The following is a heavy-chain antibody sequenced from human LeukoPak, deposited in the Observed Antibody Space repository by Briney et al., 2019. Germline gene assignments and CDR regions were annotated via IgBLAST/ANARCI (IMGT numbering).Heavy chain of an antibody. CDR1: GFTFSTYA. Sequence: PGGSLRLSCAASGFTFSTYAMTWVRQAPGKGPEWVSAISGSGGSTYYADSVKGRFTISRDNSKNTLYLQMNSLRAEDTAVYYCAKNYGSGSYYIAYWGQGTLVTVSS. V-gene: IGHV3-23*01. J-gene: IGHJ4*02. CDR2: ISGSGGST. D-gene: IGHD3-10*01. CDR3: AKNYGSGSYYIAY.